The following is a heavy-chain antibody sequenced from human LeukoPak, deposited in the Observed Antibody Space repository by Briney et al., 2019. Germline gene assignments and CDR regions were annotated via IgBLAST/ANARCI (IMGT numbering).Heavy chain of an antibody. CDR1: GGSITSSDNY. J-gene: IGHJ5*02. V-gene: IGHV4-39*01. D-gene: IGHD2-21*02. Sequence: SETLSLTCSVSGGSITSSDNYWGWIRQPPGKGLEWIGSIFYGGNTFYSPSLRSRVSISVDTSKNHCSLRLNSVTAADTAIYYCARHTLVASISTYNWFDPWGQGTLVTVSS. CDR3: ARHTLVASISTYNWFDP. CDR2: IFYGGNT.